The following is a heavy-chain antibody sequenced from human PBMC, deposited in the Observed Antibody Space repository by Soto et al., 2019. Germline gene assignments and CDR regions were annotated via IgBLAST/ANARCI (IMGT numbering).Heavy chain of an antibody. V-gene: IGHV3-30-3*01. CDR1: GFTFSSYA. CDR2: ISYDGSNK. CDR3: ARSDLSTIYYYYGMDV. J-gene: IGHJ6*02. Sequence: QVQLVESGGGVVQPGRSLRLSCAASGFTFSSYAMHWVRQAPGKGLEWVAVISYDGSNKYYADSVKGRFTISRDNSKNTLYLQMNSLRAEDTAVYYCARSDLSTIYYYYGMDVWGQGTTVTVSS.